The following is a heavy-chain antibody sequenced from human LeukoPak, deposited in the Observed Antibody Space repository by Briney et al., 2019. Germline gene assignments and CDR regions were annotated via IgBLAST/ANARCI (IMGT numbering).Heavy chain of an antibody. D-gene: IGHD6-6*01. Sequence: EPGGSLRLSCAASGFTFSDYAMSWIRQAPGQGLEWVSYISRSGDTIDYADSVKGRFSISRDNAKNSLYLQMNSLRAEDTAVYYCAKDGSQQLAPEDYWGQGTLVTVSS. J-gene: IGHJ4*02. CDR3: AKDGSQQLAPEDY. CDR1: GFTFSDYA. V-gene: IGHV3-11*01. CDR2: ISRSGDTI.